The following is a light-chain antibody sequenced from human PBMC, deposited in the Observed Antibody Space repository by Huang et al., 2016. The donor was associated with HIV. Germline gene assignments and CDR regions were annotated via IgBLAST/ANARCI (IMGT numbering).Light chain of an antibody. V-gene: IGKV2D-29*01. CDR1: QSLLHRDGRTF. CDR2: EVS. J-gene: IGKJ4*01. CDR3: MQSIQVPLT. Sequence: DIVMTQTPLSLSVTPGQPAYISCKSSQSLLHRDGRTFLYWYQQKPGQPPQLLMYEVSKRFSGESDRFSGSRSGTDFTLKISRVETEDVGVYYCMQSIQVPLTFGGGTKVQI.